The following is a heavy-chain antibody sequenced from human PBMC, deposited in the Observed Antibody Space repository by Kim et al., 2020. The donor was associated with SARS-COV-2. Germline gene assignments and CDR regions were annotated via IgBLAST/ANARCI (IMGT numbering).Heavy chain of an antibody. D-gene: IGHD6-19*01. CDR3: AREIAVAGTGFYFDF. Sequence: QRFQGRVTMTRDTSTSTVYMELSSLRSEDTAVYYCAREIAVAGTGFYFDFWGQGTLVTVSS. J-gene: IGHJ4*02. V-gene: IGHV1-46*01.